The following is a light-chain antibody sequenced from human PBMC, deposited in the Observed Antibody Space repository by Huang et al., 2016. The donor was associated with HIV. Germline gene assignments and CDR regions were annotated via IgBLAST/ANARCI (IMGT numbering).Light chain of an antibody. CDR3: QQYSTHSRT. CDR2: KAS. CDR1: QSIISW. J-gene: IGKJ1*01. Sequence: DIQMTQSPSTLSASVGDRVTITCRASQSIISWLAWYQQKPGKAPNVLIYKASSLKSGAPSRFSGSGSGTEFTLTSSSLQPDDFATYYCQQYSTHSRTFGQGTKVEIK. V-gene: IGKV1-5*03.